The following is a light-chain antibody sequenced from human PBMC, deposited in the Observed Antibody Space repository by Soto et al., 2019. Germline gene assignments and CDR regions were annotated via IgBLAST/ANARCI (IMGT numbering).Light chain of an antibody. J-gene: IGKJ1*01. Sequence: EIVMTQSPATLSVSPGERATLSCRASQSVSSTLAWYQQKPGQAPRLLIYGASTRATGIPARFSGSGSGTEFTLTISSLQSEDFAVYDCEQYNKWPQTFGQGTKVEIK. CDR2: GAS. V-gene: IGKV3-15*01. CDR3: EQYNKWPQT. CDR1: QSVSST.